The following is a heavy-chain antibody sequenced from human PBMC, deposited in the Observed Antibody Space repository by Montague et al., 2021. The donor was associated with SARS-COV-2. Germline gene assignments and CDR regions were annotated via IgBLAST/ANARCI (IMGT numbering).Heavy chain of an antibody. J-gene: IGHJ4*02. CDR1: GGSISSYY. CDR3: ARGFDY. V-gene: IGHV4-59*01. Sequence: SETLSLTCTVSGGSISSYYWSWIRQPPGKGLEWIGYIYYSGSTNCNPSLKSRVTISVDTSKNQFSLKLSSMTAADTAVYYCARGFDYWGQGTLVTVSS. CDR2: IYYSGST.